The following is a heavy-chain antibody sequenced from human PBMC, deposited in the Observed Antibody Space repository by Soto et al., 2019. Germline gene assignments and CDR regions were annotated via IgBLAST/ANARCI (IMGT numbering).Heavy chain of an antibody. J-gene: IGHJ4*02. CDR2: INTYNGNS. D-gene: IGHD2-15*01. CDR3: ARDCTGGSCFCIY. Sequence: QVQLVQSAAEVKKPGASVKVSCKASGYTLTNYAISWVRQAPGQGPEWMGWINTYNGNSNYAQEFQGRVTMTTDTYTNTAYMELRSLTSDDTAVYYCARDCTGGSCFCIYWGQGTLVTVSS. V-gene: IGHV1-18*01. CDR1: GYTLTNYA.